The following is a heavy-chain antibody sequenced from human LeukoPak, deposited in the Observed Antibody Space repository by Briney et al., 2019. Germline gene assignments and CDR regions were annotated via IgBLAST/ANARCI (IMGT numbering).Heavy chain of an antibody. V-gene: IGHV4-34*01. Sequence: PSETLSLTCAVYGGSFSGYYWSWIRQPPGKGLEWIGEINHSGSTNYNPSLKSRVTISVDTSNNKFSLKLSSVTAADTAVYYCARGRDVVVPAAIRANTYYYYYYMDVWGKGTTVTVSS. D-gene: IGHD2-2*01. J-gene: IGHJ6*03. CDR3: ARGRDVVVPAAIRANTYYYYYYMDV. CDR2: INHSGST. CDR1: GGSFSGYY.